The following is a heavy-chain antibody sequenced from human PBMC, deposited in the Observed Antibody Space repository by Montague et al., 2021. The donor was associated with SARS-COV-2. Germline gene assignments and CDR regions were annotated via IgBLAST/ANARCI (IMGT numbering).Heavy chain of an antibody. CDR1: GFIVSNKY. J-gene: IGHJ4*02. CDR3: ATSGAPNLGDS. V-gene: IGHV3-53*01. Sequence: SLRLSCAASGFIVSNKYMSWVRQAAGKGLDWVSIIYPDGSTYYSDSLKGRFTISRDNPKNTLYLQMNDLEPEDTAVYYCATSGAPNLGDSWGQGTLVTVSS. CDR2: IYPDGST. D-gene: IGHD2-8*01.